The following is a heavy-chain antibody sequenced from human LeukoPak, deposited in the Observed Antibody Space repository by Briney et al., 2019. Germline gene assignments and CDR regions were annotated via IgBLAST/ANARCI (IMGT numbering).Heavy chain of an antibody. CDR3: AREHSRYYYGMDV. CDR1: GGSISSGSYY. J-gene: IGHJ6*02. CDR2: IYTSGST. Sequence: SETLSLTCTVSGGSISSGSYYWSWIRQPAGKGLEWIGRIYTSGSTNYNPSLKSRVTISVDTSKNQFSLKLSSVTAADTAVYYCAREHSRYYYGMDVWGQGTTVTVSS. V-gene: IGHV4-61*02.